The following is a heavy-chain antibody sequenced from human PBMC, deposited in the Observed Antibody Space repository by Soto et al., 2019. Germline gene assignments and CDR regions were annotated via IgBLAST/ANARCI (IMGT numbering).Heavy chain of an antibody. CDR1: GFTFSSYS. Sequence: EVQLVESGGGLVKPGGSLRLSCAASGFTFSSYSMNWVRQAPGKGLEWVSSISSSSSYIYYADSVKGRFTISRDNAKNSLYLQMTSWRAEDTAVYYCARDNYYDSSGDYYSPFNYWGQGTPVTVSS. J-gene: IGHJ4*02. V-gene: IGHV3-21*01. D-gene: IGHD3-22*01. CDR2: ISSSSSYI. CDR3: ARDNYYDSSGDYYSPFNY.